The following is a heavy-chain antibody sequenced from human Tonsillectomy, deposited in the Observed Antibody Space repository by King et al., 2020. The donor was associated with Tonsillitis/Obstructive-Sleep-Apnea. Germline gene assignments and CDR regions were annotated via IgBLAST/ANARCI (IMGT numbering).Heavy chain of an antibody. J-gene: IGHJ4*02. D-gene: IGHD6-19*01. CDR3: VKEGAGRSGWYFY. CDR2: ISSNGGST. Sequence: VKLVESGGGLVQPGGSLRLSCSASGFTFSSYAMHWVRQAPGKGLEYVSAISSNGGSTYYADSVKGRFTISRDNSKNTLYLQMSSLRAEDTAVYYCVKEGAGRSGWYFYWGQGTLVTVSS. V-gene: IGHV3-64D*06. CDR1: GFTFSSYA.